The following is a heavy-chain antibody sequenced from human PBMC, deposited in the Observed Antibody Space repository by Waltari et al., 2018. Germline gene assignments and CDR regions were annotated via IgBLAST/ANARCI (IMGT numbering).Heavy chain of an antibody. CDR2: IWYDGSGK. J-gene: IGHJ6*03. D-gene: IGHD3-16*02. CDR3: ARDYPDMDV. V-gene: IGHV3-33*01. CDR1: GFSFSSYG. Sequence: QVQLVESGGGVVQPGRSLRLSCAASGFSFSSYGIHWVRQAPGKGLKWVAVIWYDGSGKYYVDSVRGRFTISRDNSKNTAYLQMNSLRVEDTAVYYCARDYPDMDVWGKGTTVIVSS.